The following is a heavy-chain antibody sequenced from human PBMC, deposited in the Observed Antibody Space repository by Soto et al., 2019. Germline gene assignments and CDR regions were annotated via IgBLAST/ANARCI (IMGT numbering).Heavy chain of an antibody. Sequence: SETLSLTCAVYGGSFSGYYWSWIRQPPGKGLEWIGEINHSGSTNYNPSLKSRVTISVDTSKNQFSLKLSSVTAADTAVYYCARDSTGFGVVLHHAFDIWGQGTMVTVS. D-gene: IGHD3-3*01. V-gene: IGHV4-34*09. CDR2: INHSGST. CDR3: ARDSTGFGVVLHHAFDI. CDR1: GGSFSGYY. J-gene: IGHJ3*02.